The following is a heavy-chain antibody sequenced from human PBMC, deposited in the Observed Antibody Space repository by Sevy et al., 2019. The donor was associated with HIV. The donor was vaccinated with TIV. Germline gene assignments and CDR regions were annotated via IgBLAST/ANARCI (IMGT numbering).Heavy chain of an antibody. CDR2: IYYSGST. V-gene: IGHV4-59*01. CDR1: GGSISSYY. J-gene: IGHJ4*02. D-gene: IGHD6-19*01. Sequence: SETLSLTCTVSGGSISSYYWSWIRQPPGKGLEWIGYIYYSGSTNYNYSLKSGVTISVDTSKNQFSLKLSSVTAADTAGYYCARVDSSGWYDVDYWGQGTLVTVSS. CDR3: ARVDSSGWYDVDY.